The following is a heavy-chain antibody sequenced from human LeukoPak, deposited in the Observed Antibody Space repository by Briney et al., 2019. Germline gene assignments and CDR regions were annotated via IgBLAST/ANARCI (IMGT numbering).Heavy chain of an antibody. V-gene: IGHV3-11*05. CDR1: GFTFSSYA. CDR2: ISSSSSYT. Sequence: PGGSLRLSCAASGFTFSSYAMSWVRQAPGKGLEWVSYISSSSSYTNYADSVKGRFTISRDNAKNSLYLQMNSLRAEDTAVYYCARGGTWFDPWGQGTLVTVSS. D-gene: IGHD3-16*01. J-gene: IGHJ5*02. CDR3: ARGGTWFDP.